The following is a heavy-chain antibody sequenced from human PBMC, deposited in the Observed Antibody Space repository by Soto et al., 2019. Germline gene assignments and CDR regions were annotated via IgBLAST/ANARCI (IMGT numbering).Heavy chain of an antibody. J-gene: IGHJ4*01. D-gene: IGHD1-7*01. Sequence: AAVKGSREDSGYTFTRSYIQWGRPGPGQGVEWGGGVGPNRGDTKYAQKFRGRVTMTRDTSVATVYMELSNLSPDDTAVYYCGTGRRGELVVVCWG. CDR3: GTGRRGELVVVC. CDR2: VGPNRGDT. V-gene: IGHV1-2*02. CDR1: GYTFTRSY.